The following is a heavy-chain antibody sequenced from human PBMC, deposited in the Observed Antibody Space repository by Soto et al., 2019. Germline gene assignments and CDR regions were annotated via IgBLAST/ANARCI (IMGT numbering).Heavy chain of an antibody. D-gene: IGHD2-8*01. J-gene: IGHJ4*02. CDR3: ARDRYCTNGVCYTREGYYFDY. V-gene: IGHV3-33*01. CDR2: IWYDGSNK. CDR1: GFTFSRHG. Sequence: GGALRVSCAASGFTFSRHGMHWVRQAPGKGLEWVAVIWYDGSNKYYADSVKGRFTISRDNSKNTLYLQMNSLRAEDTAVYYCARDRYCTNGVCYTREGYYFDYWGQGT.